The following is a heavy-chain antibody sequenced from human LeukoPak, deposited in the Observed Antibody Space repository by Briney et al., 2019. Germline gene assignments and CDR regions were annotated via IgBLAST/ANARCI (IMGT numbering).Heavy chain of an antibody. J-gene: IGHJ5*02. D-gene: IGHD3-3*01. CDR2: IYSGGST. CDR1: GFTVSRNY. Sequence: GGSLRLSCAVSGFTVSRNYMNWVRQAPGKGLEWVSVIYSGGSTYYADSVRGRFTVSRDNSKNTLYLQMNSLRAEDTAVYYCAGEFGDSYNRVDHWAQGTLVTVSS. CDR3: AGEFGDSYNRVDH. V-gene: IGHV3-53*01.